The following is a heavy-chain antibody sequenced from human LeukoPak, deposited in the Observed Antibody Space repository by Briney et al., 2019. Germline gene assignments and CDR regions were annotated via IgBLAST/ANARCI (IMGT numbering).Heavy chain of an antibody. Sequence: GGSLRLSCAASGFTFSDYYMSWIRQAPGKGLEWVSYISSSSSYTNYADSVKGRFTISRDNAKNSLYLQMNSLRAEDTAVYYCARSIQVNWFDPWGQGTLLTVSS. V-gene: IGHV3-11*03. CDR1: GFTFSDYY. J-gene: IGHJ5*02. D-gene: IGHD2-21*01. CDR3: ARSIQVNWFDP. CDR2: ISSSSSYT.